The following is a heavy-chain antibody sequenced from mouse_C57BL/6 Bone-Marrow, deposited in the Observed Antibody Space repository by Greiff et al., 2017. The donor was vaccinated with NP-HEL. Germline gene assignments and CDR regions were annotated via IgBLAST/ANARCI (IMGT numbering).Heavy chain of an antibody. D-gene: IGHD2-3*01. J-gene: IGHJ2*01. CDR1: GYTFTSYG. CDR3: ARGGYDGDPYYLGY. V-gene: IGHV1-81*01. Sequence: QVQLQQSGAELARPGASVKLSCKASGYTFTSYGISWVKQRTGQGLEWIGEIYPRSGNTYYNEKFKGKATLTADKSSSTAYMELRSLTSEDSAVYVCARGGYDGDPYYLGYWGQGTTLTVSS. CDR2: IYPRSGNT.